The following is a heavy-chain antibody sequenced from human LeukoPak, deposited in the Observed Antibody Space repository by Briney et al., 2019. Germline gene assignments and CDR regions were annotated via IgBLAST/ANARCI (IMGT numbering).Heavy chain of an antibody. CDR2: IRYDGSNK. Sequence: SGGSLRLSCAASGFTFSSYGMHWVRQAPGKGLEWVAFIRYDGSNKYYADSVKGRFTISRDNSKNTLYLQMNSLRAEDTAVYYCAKDSVPYSSGWYFYFQHWGQGTLVTVSS. J-gene: IGHJ1*01. V-gene: IGHV3-30*02. CDR1: GFTFSSYG. CDR3: AKDSVPYSSGWYFYFQH. D-gene: IGHD6-19*01.